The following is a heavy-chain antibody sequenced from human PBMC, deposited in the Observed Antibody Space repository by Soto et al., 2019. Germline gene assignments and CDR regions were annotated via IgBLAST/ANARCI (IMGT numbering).Heavy chain of an antibody. CDR2: ISYDGRKK. CDR3: AKDISDCSGGSCYSDYYYYGMDV. V-gene: IGHV3-30*18. D-gene: IGHD2-15*01. Sequence: SLRLSCAAPGFTFSSFGMHWVRQAPGKGLGWVTFISYDGRKKYYADSVKGRFTISRDNSKNTLYLQMNSLRAEDTAVYYCAKDISDCSGGSCYSDYYYYGMDVWGQGTTVTVSS. CDR1: GFTFSSFG. J-gene: IGHJ6*01.